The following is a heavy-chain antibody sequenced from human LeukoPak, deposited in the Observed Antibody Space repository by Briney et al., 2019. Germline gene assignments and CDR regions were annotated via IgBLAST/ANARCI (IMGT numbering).Heavy chain of an antibody. J-gene: IGHJ6*02. CDR3: ARGVGTAMTYYYGMDV. CDR2: IYSGGST. V-gene: IGHV3-53*04. Sequence: GGSLRLSCAASGFTVSSNYMSWVRQAPGKGLEWVSVIYSGGSTYYADSVKGRFTISRHNSKNTLYLQMNSLRAEDTAVYYCARGVGTAMTYYYGMDVWGQGTTVTVSS. CDR1: GFTVSSNY. D-gene: IGHD5-18*01.